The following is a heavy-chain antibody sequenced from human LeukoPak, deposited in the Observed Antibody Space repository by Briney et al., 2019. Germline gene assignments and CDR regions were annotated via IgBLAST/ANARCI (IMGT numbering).Heavy chain of an antibody. CDR3: TRGRVGGIDY. CDR1: GFTFTDTY. CDR2: ISPSGTDI. V-gene: IGHV3-11*04. D-gene: IGHD1-26*01. J-gene: IGHJ4*02. Sequence: PGGSLRLSCAVSGFTFTDTYMTWIRQAPGKGLESLSYISPSGTDISYADSVKGRFTISRGSHNTVYLQMNTLRVEDTAVYYCTRGRVGGIDYWGQGTLVTVSP.